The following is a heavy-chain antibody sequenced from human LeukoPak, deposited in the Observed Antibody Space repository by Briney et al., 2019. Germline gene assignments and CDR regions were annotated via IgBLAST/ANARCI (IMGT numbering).Heavy chain of an antibody. CDR3: AREVGYSSSYYGRFDP. D-gene: IGHD1-26*01. Sequence: ASVKVSCKASGYTFTGYYMHWVRQAPGQGLEWMGRVNPNNGVPNYAQKFQGRVTTTRDTAIRTAYMELSSLRYDDTAVYFCAREVGYSSSYYGRFDPWDQGTLVTVSS. CDR1: GYTFTGYY. J-gene: IGHJ5*02. CDR2: VNPNNGVP. V-gene: IGHV1-2*06.